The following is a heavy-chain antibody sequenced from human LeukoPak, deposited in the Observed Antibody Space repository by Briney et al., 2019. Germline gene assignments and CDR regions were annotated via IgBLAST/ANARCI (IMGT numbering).Heavy chain of an antibody. J-gene: IGHJ4*02. V-gene: IGHV4-39*07. CDR1: GGSISSSSYY. D-gene: IGHD3-22*01. CDR3: ARRRSYYDSSGYYYGRSYYFDY. CDR2: INHSGST. Sequence: SETLSLTCTVSGGSISSSSYYWGWIRQPPGKGLEWIGEINHSGSTNYNPSLKSRVTISVDTSKNQFSLKLSSVTAADTAVYYCARRRSYYDSSGYYYGRSYYFDYWGQGTLVTVSS.